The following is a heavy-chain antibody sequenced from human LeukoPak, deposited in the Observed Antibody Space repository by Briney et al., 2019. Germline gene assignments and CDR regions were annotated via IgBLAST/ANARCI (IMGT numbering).Heavy chain of an antibody. CDR1: GYSISSGYY. CDR2: IYHSGST. CDR3: ARDGDYVYFDY. D-gene: IGHD4-17*01. Sequence: SETLSLTCAVSGYSISSGYYWGWIRQPPGKGLEWIGRIYHSGSTYYNPSLKSRVTISVDTSKNQFSLKLSSVTAADTAVYYCARDGDYVYFDYWGQGTLVTVSS. J-gene: IGHJ4*02. V-gene: IGHV4-38-2*02.